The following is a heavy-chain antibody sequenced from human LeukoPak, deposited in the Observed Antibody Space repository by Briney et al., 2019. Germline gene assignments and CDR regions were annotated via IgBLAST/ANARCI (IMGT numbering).Heavy chain of an antibody. V-gene: IGHV3-48*04. CDR3: AREAYYYDSSGYYWDY. CDR2: ISTGSSTT. D-gene: IGHD3-22*01. Sequence: GGSLRLSCAASGFTFNNYNMNWVRQAPGRGLEWVSFISTGSSTTFYADSVKGRFTISRDNAKNSLYLQMNSLRAEDTAVYYCAREAYYYDSSGYYWDYWGQGTLVTVSS. CDR1: GFTFNNYN. J-gene: IGHJ4*02.